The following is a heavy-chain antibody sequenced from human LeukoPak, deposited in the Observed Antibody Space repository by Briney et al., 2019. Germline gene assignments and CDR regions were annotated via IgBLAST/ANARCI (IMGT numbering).Heavy chain of an antibody. D-gene: IGHD3-22*01. J-gene: IGHJ3*01. V-gene: IGHV4-59*11. Sequence: SETLSLTCTVSGGYLTGHYWSWIRQPPGKRLEWIGYVSYTGRTKYNPPLQSRVTISIDTSKSQFSLKLTSVTSADTAVYSCARRLDNDISGDPDTFDVWGQGTTVIVSS. CDR3: ARRLDNDISGDPDTFDV. CDR1: GGYLTGHY. CDR2: VSYTGRT.